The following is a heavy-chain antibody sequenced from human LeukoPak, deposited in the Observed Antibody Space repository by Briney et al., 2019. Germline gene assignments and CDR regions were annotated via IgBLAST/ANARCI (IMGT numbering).Heavy chain of an antibody. D-gene: IGHD6-13*01. CDR1: GGSISSSSYY. J-gene: IGHJ4*02. Sequence: SETLSLTCTVSGGSISSSSYYWGWIRQPPGKGLEWIGSIYYSGSTYYNPSLKSRVTISVDTSKNQFSLKLSSVTAADTAVYYCARDSSSWPLDYWGQGTLVTVSS. V-gene: IGHV4-39*07. CDR2: IYYSGST. CDR3: ARDSSSWPLDY.